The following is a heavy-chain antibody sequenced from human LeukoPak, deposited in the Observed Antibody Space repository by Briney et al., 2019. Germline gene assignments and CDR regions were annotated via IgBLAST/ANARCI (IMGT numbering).Heavy chain of an antibody. D-gene: IGHD3-22*01. V-gene: IGHV3-73*01. Sequence: GGSLRLSCAASGFTFSGSAMHWVRQASGKGLEWVGRIRSKANSYATAYAASVKGRFTLSRDDSKNTAYLQMDSLKTEDTAVYYCTSRGDSGYSYPFDYWGQGTLVTVSS. J-gene: IGHJ4*02. CDR1: GFTFSGSA. CDR3: TSRGDSGYSYPFDY. CDR2: IRSKANSYAT.